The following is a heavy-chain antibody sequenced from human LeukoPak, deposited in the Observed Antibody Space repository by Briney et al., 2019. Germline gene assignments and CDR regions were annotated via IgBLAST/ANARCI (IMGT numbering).Heavy chain of an antibody. CDR3: ARDFESWSVPAGPPRVMAFDY. D-gene: IGHD3-3*01. J-gene: IGHJ4*02. CDR1: GYTFTSYG. CDR2: ISAYNGNT. V-gene: IGHV1-18*01. Sequence: GASVKVSCKASGYTFTSYGISWVRQAPGQGLEWMGWISAYNGNTNYAQKLQGRVTMTTDTSTSTAYMELRSLRSDDTAVYYCARDFESWSVPAGPPRVMAFDYWGQGTLVTVSS.